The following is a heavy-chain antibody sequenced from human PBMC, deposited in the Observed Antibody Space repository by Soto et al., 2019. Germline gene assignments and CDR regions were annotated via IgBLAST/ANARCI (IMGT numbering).Heavy chain of an antibody. D-gene: IGHD3-3*01. CDR2: INHSGST. J-gene: IGHJ6*03. Sequence: QVQLQQWGAGLLKPSETLSLTCAVYGGSFSGYYWSWIRQPPGKGLEWIGEINHSGSTNYNPSLKSRVTISVGTSKNQFSLKLSSVTAADTAVYYCARGLRVDTTWRDGRYRYYYYMDVWGKGTTVTVSS. CDR1: GGSFSGYY. CDR3: ARGLRVDTTWRDGRYRYYYYMDV. V-gene: IGHV4-34*01.